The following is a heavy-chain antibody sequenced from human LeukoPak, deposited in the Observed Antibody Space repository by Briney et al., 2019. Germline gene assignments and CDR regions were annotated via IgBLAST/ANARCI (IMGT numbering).Heavy chain of an antibody. J-gene: IGHJ4*02. CDR1: GFTFSSYA. Sequence: GGSLRLSCAASGFTFSSYAMSWVRQAPGKGLERVSAISGSGGRTYYADSVKGRFTISRDNSKNTLYLQMNSLRAEDTAVYYCAKRPGYYYDSSGYYQPTDYWGQGTLVTVSS. CDR3: AKRPGYYYDSSGYYQPTDY. CDR2: ISGSGGRT. V-gene: IGHV3-23*01. D-gene: IGHD3-22*01.